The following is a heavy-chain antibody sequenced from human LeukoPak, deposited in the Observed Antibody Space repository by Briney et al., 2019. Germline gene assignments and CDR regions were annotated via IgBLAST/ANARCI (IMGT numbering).Heavy chain of an antibody. Sequence: SETLSLTCTVSGGSISSYYWSWIRQPPGKGLEWIGYIYYSGSTRYDPSLKSRVTISVDTSKNHFSLKLSSVTAADTAVYYCARAYYYGSGSYAFDIWGQGTMVTVSS. D-gene: IGHD3-10*01. CDR2: IYYSGST. CDR1: GGSISSYY. J-gene: IGHJ3*02. V-gene: IGHV4-59*08. CDR3: ARAYYYGSGSYAFDI.